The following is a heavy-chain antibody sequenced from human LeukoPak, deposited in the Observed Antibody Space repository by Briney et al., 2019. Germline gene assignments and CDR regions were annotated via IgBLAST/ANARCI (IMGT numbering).Heavy chain of an antibody. CDR1: GFTFSSYW. Sequence: GGSLRLSCAASGFTFSSYWMHWVRQAPGKGLVWVSRINSDGSSTSYADSVKGRFTISRDNAKNSLYLQMNSLRVEDTAMYYCARDPAVAGTSDYWGQGTLVTVSS. J-gene: IGHJ4*02. CDR2: INSDGSST. V-gene: IGHV3-74*01. D-gene: IGHD6-19*01. CDR3: ARDPAVAGTSDY.